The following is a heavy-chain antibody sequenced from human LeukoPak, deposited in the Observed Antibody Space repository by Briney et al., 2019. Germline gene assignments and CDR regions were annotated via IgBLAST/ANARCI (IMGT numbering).Heavy chain of an antibody. V-gene: IGHV1-2*02. CDR3: ARDKEQQQIYDY. D-gene: IGHD6-13*01. CDR1: GYTFSGYY. CDR2: INPDSGGT. Sequence: GASAKVPCKASGYTFSGYYMHWVRQAPGQGLEWMGGINPDSGGTNYAQKFQGRVTMTRDTSISTAYMELSRLRSDDTAVYYCARDKEQQQIYDYWGQGTLVTVSS. J-gene: IGHJ4*02.